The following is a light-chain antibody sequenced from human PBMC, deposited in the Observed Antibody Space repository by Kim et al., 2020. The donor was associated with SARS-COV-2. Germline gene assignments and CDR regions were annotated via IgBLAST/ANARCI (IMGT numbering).Light chain of an antibody. V-gene: IGKV3-11*01. CDR1: QSVSSY. CDR3: QQRSNWPRT. CDR2: DAS. Sequence: ELVLTQSPATLSLSPGERATLSCRASQSVSSYLAWYQQKPGQAPKLLIYDASNMATGIPARFSGSGSGTDFTLTISSLEPEDFAVYYCQQRSNWPRTFGGGTKVDIK. J-gene: IGKJ4*01.